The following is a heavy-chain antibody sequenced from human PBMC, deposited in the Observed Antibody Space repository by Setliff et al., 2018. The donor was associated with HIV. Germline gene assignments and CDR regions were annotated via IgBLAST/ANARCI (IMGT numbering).Heavy chain of an antibody. CDR1: ADSFSNYD. J-gene: IGHJ4*02. Sequence: SETLSLTCVVSADSFSNYDWTWIRQPPGKALQWIGYISSSGTTNYNPSLRSRVTISIETSNTHFSLWLRSVTAADTATYFCARLGRAIDDGGSSLRLDFWGQGMLVTVS. V-gene: IGHV4-4*09. CDR2: ISSSGTT. CDR3: ARLGRAIDDGGSSLRLDF. D-gene: IGHD2-15*01.